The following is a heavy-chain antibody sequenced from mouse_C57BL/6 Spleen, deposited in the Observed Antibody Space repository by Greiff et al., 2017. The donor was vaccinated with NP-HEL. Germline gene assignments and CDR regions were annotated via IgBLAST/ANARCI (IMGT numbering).Heavy chain of an antibody. Sequence: QVQLQQPGTELVKPGASVKLSCKASGYTFTSYWMHWVKQRPGQGLEWIGNINPSNGGTNYNEKFKSKATLTVDKSSSTAYMQLSSLTSEDSAVYYYARGIYYDYDYFDYWGQGTTLTVSS. V-gene: IGHV1-53*01. CDR2: INPSNGGT. CDR3: ARGIYYDYDYFDY. CDR1: GYTFTSYW. J-gene: IGHJ2*01. D-gene: IGHD2-4*01.